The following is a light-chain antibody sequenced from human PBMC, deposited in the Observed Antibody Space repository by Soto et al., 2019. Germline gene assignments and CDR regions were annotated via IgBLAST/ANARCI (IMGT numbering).Light chain of an antibody. J-gene: IGKJ1*01. V-gene: IGKV3-15*01. CDR1: QSVSSK. CDR3: QQYNNWLWT. CDR2: DAS. Sequence: EIVITQSPATLSVSPGERATLSCRASQSVSSKLTWYQQKPGQAPRLLIYDASTRATGVPARFSGSGSGTEFTLTISSLQSEDFAVYYCQQYNNWLWTFGQGTEVEIK.